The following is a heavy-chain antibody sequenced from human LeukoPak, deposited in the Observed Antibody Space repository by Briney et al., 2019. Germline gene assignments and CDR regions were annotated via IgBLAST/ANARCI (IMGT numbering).Heavy chain of an antibody. D-gene: IGHD1-1*01. CDR3: ARAGNWNDVGSWFDP. CDR1: GYSISSGYY. V-gene: IGHV4-38-2*02. CDR2: IYHSGST. Sequence: SETLSLTCTVSGYSISSGYYWGWIRQPPGKGLEWIGSIYHSGSTYYNPSLKSRVTISVDTSKNQFSLKLSSVTAADTAVYYCARAGNWNDVGSWFDPWGQGTLVTVSS. J-gene: IGHJ5*02.